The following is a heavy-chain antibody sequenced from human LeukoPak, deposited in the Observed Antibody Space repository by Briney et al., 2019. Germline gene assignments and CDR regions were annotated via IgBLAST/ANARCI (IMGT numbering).Heavy chain of an antibody. CDR3: ARWGPVVVPAATRFDCYYYGMDV. CDR1: GGSISSYY. Sequence: SETLSLTCTVSGGSISSYYWSWIRQPPGKGLEWIGYIYYSGSTNYNPSLKSRVTISVDTSKNQFSLKLSSVTAADTAVYYCARWGPVVVPAATRFDCYYYGMDVWGQGTTVTVSS. J-gene: IGHJ6*02. D-gene: IGHD2-2*01. CDR2: IYYSGST. V-gene: IGHV4-59*08.